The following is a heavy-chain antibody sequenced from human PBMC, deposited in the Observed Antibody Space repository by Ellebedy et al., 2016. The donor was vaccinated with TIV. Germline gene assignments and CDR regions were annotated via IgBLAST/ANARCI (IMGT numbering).Heavy chain of an antibody. CDR1: GYTFSNYY. J-gene: IGHJ4*02. CDR3: ARDMGHYRGNSVDN. V-gene: IGHV1-46*01. CDR2: INPSGGST. Sequence: AASVKVSCKASGYTFSNYYIHWVRQAPGQGLEWMGIINPSGGSTTYAQKFQGRVTMTSDTSTSTLYMELSSLRSDDTAAYYCARDMGHYRGNSVDNWGQGTLVTVSS. D-gene: IGHD4-23*01.